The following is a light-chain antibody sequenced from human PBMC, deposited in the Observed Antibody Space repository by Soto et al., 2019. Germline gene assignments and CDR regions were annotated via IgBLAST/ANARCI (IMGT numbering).Light chain of an antibody. CDR3: QQYDIWPPT. CDR2: GAS. Sequence: EIALTQSPGTRSLSPGERATLSCRASQSVSNNYLAWYQQKPGQAPRLLIYGASTRATGIPARSTGSGSGTEFILTISSLQSEDFAVYYCQQYDIWPPTFGQGTKV. J-gene: IGKJ1*01. V-gene: IGKV3-15*01. CDR1: QSVSNN.